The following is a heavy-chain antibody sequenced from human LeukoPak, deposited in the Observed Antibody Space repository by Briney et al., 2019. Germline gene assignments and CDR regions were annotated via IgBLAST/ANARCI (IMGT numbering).Heavy chain of an antibody. CDR3: ARSEQSYYYGSGSRYYYYYYYMDV. V-gene: IGHV5-51*01. CDR1: GSSFTTYW. J-gene: IGHJ6*03. D-gene: IGHD3-10*01. Sequence: GESLKISCKGSGSSFTTYWIAWVRPMPGKGLEWMGIIYPGDSDTRYSPSFQGQVTIPVDKSISTAYLQWSSLKASDTAMYYCARSEQSYYYGSGSRYYYYYYYMDVWGKGTTVTVSS. CDR2: IYPGDSDT.